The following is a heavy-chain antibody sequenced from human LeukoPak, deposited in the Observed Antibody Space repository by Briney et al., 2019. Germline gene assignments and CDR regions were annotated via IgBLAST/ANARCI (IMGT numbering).Heavy chain of an antibody. J-gene: IGHJ3*02. CDR1: GYTLTELS. Sequence: ASVKVSCKVSGYTLTELSMHWVRQAPGEGLEWMGGFDPEDGETIYAQKFQGRVTVTEDTSTDTAYMELSSLRSEDTAVYYCATSGSGWPPNAFDIWGQGTMVTVSS. V-gene: IGHV1-24*01. D-gene: IGHD6-19*01. CDR2: FDPEDGET. CDR3: ATSGSGWPPNAFDI.